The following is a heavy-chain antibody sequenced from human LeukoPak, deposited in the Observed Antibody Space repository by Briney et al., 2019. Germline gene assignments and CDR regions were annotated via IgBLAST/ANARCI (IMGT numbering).Heavy chain of an antibody. D-gene: IGHD2-15*01. CDR2: VSYGGSNK. J-gene: IGHJ4*02. CDR1: GFTFSSYG. Sequence: GGSLRLSCAASGFTFSSYGMHWVRQAPGKGLEWVAVVSYGGSNKFYADSVKGRFTISRDNSKNTPYLQMNSLRAEDTAVYYCAKDVGMIGYCSGGSCYAIDYWGQGTLVTVSS. V-gene: IGHV3-30*18. CDR3: AKDVGMIGYCSGGSCYAIDY.